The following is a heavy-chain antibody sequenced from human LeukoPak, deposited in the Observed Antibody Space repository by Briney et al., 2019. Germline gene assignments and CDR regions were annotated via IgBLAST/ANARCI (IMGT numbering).Heavy chain of an antibody. CDR3: ARGSREMFSGSSIYDY. J-gene: IGHJ4*02. V-gene: IGHV1-8*01. CDR1: GYTFTSYD. Sequence: ASVKVSYKASGYTFTSYDINWVRQATGQGPEWMGWMNPNSGNTGYEQKFQGRATMTRNTSISTAYMELSSLRSEDTAVYYCARGSREMFSGSSIYDYWGQGTLVTVSS. CDR2: MNPNSGNT. D-gene: IGHD1-26*01.